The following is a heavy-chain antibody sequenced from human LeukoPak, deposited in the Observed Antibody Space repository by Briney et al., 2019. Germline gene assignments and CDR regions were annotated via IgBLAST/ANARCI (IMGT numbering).Heavy chain of an antibody. D-gene: IGHD3-16*01. CDR1: GGSISSNSVY. CDR3: ARQGADYFYYYIDV. Sequence: PSETLSLTCSVSGGSISSNSVYWGWIRQPPGKGLEWIGSIYYSGSTFYNSSLESRVSLSVDMSKNQLSLKLTSMTAADTAVYYCARQGADYFYYYIDVWGEGTAVAVSS. CDR2: IYYSGST. V-gene: IGHV4-39*01. J-gene: IGHJ6*03.